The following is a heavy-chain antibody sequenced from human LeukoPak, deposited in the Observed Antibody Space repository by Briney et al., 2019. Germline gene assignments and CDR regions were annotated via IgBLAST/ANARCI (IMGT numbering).Heavy chain of an antibody. CDR1: GFTLTNAW. CDR2: IKGKTAGGTT. CDR3: TTVNVVSTSDF. V-gene: IGHV3-15*01. Sequence: GGSLRLSCAVSGFTLTNAWMSWVRLAPGKGLEWVGRIKGKTAGGTTDYAAPVKGRFTISGDDSKNMVYLQMNSLKTEDTAVYYCTTVNVVSTSDFWGQGTLVTVSS. D-gene: IGHD5/OR15-5a*01. J-gene: IGHJ4*02.